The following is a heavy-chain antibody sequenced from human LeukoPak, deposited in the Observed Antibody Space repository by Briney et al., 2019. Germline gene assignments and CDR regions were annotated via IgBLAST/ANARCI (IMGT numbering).Heavy chain of an antibody. V-gene: IGHV1-3*01. J-gene: IGHJ4*02. CDR3: ARDYSSGWSFDY. Sequence: GGSLRLSCAASGYTFTSYAMHWVRQAPGQRLEWMGWINAGNGNTKYSQKFLGRVTITRDTSASTAYMELSSLRSDDTAVYYCARDYSSGWSFDYWGQGTLVTVSS. D-gene: IGHD6-19*01. CDR2: INAGNGNT. CDR1: GYTFTSYA.